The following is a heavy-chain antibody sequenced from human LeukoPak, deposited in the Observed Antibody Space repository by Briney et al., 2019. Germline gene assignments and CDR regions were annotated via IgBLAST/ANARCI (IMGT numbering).Heavy chain of an antibody. CDR2: IYYSGST. Sequence: SETLSLTCTVSSDXIYSSNYYWGWIRQPPGKGLEWIGSIYYSGSTYYNSSLKSRVTISVDTSKNQFSLKLSSLTAADTAVYYCARAAYCGGDCYLFDYWGQGSLVTVFS. CDR3: ARAAYCGGDCYLFDY. D-gene: IGHD2-21*02. V-gene: IGHV4-39*01. J-gene: IGHJ4*02. CDR1: SDXIYSSNYY.